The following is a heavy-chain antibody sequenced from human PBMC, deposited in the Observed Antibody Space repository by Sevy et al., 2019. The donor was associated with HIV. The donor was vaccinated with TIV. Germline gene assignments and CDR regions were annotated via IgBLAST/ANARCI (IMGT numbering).Heavy chain of an antibody. CDR1: EFTFSDNN. J-gene: IGHJ4*02. CDR3: ARDVEYYYDSSDHYYPTSSFDS. CDR2: ISSAGLSI. D-gene: IGHD3-22*01. Sequence: GGSLRLSCEASEFTFSDNNMNWVRQAPGKGLEWVSYISSAGLSIFYADSAKGRFTVSRDNARDSLFLQMDSLRAEDTAVYYCARDVEYYYDSSDHYYPTSSFDSWGRGTLVTVSS. V-gene: IGHV3-48*01.